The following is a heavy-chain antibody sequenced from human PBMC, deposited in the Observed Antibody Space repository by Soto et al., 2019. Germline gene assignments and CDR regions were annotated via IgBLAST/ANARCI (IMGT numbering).Heavy chain of an antibody. J-gene: IGHJ3*02. Sequence: PGGSLRLSCAASGFTFSNAWMNWVRQAPGKGLEWVGRIKSKTDGGTTDYAAPVKGRFTISRDDSKNTLYLQMNSLKTEDTAVYYCTTVPRPFSSGYYYDDAFDIWGQGTMVTVSS. CDR1: GFTFSNAW. CDR3: TTVPRPFSSGYYYDDAFDI. V-gene: IGHV3-15*07. CDR2: IKSKTDGGTT. D-gene: IGHD3-22*01.